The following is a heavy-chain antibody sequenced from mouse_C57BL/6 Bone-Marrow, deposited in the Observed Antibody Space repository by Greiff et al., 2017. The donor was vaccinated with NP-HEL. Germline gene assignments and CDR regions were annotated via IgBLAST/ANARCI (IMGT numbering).Heavy chain of an antibody. CDR3: AREGLTGYYFDY. CDR2: IDPSDSYY. V-gene: IGHV1-69*01. Sequence: QVHVKQPGAELVMPGASVKLSCKASGYTFTSYWMHWVKQRPGQGLEWIGEIDPSDSYYNYNQKFKGKSTLTVDKSSSTAYMQLSSLTSEDSAVYYCAREGLTGYYFDYWGQGTTLTVSS. D-gene: IGHD3-2*01. CDR1: GYTFTSYW. J-gene: IGHJ2*01.